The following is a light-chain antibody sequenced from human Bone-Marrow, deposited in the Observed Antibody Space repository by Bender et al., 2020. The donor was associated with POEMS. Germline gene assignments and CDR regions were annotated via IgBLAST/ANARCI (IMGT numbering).Light chain of an antibody. CDR3: NSYTSSGTVI. CDR1: SSDGGSYNL. J-gene: IGLJ2*01. CDR2: DVS. V-gene: IGLV2-14*02. Sequence: QSALAQPASVSWSPGQSITISCTGTSSDGGSYNLVSWYQQHPGKAPKLMIHDVSSRPSGVSDRFSGSKSGSTASLAISGLQTEDEADYYCNSYTSSGTVIFGGGTKLPVL.